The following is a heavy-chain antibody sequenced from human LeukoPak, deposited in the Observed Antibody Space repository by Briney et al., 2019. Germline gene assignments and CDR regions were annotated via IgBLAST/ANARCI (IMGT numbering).Heavy chain of an antibody. J-gene: IGHJ4*02. Sequence: GGSLRLSCAASGFTFSSYSMNWVRQAPGKGLEWVSSISSSSSYIYYADSVKGRFTISRDNAKNSLYLQMNSLRAEDTAVYYCARDFKEYSGCIDYWGQGTLVTVSS. D-gene: IGHD5-12*01. CDR1: GFTFSSYS. V-gene: IGHV3-21*01. CDR3: ARDFKEYSGCIDY. CDR2: ISSSSSYI.